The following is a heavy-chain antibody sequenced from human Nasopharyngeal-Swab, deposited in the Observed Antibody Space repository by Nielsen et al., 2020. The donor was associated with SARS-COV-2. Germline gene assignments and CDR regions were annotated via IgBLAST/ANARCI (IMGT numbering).Heavy chain of an antibody. CDR2: INHSGST. D-gene: IGHD6-13*01. Sequence: SETLSLTCAVYGGSFSGYYWNWIRQPPGKGLEWIGEINHSGSTNYNPSLKSRVTISVDTSKNQFSLKLSSVTAADTAVYYCARGEGIAAAEATYNWFDPWGQGTLVTVSS. CDR3: ARGEGIAAAEATYNWFDP. CDR1: GGSFSGYY. V-gene: IGHV4-34*01. J-gene: IGHJ5*02.